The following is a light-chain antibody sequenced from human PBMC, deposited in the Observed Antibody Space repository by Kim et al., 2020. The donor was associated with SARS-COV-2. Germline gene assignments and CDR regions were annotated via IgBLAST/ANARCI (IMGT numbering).Light chain of an antibody. Sequence: SLSSGERATLSGRDSESVSGNDLAWYQQRPGQAPTLLIYGACTRASGVPDRFSGSGSGTDFTLTISRLEPDDFAVYYCQQYGNSYSFGPGTKLEI. V-gene: IGKV3-20*01. J-gene: IGKJ2*03. CDR2: GAC. CDR3: QQYGNSYS. CDR1: ESVSGND.